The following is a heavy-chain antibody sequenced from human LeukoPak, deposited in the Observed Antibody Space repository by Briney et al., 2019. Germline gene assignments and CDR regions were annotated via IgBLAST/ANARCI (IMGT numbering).Heavy chain of an antibody. V-gene: IGHV3-7*01. CDR3: ARETPDSSGWD. Sequence: GGSLRLSCAASGFTFSSYGMSWVRQAPGKGLEWVANIKQDGSRKYYVDSVKGRFTISRDNAKNSLYLQMNSLRSEDTAVYYCARETPDSSGWDWGQGTLVTVSS. CDR1: GFTFSSYG. D-gene: IGHD6-19*01. CDR2: IKQDGSRK. J-gene: IGHJ4*02.